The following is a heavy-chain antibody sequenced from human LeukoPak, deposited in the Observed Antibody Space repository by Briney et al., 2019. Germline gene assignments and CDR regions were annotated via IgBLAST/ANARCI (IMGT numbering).Heavy chain of an antibody. CDR3: ARAQFTMVRGVAIPLFDY. Sequence: GGSLRLSCAASGFTFNRSWMSWVRQAPGKGLEWVANIKQDGSEKYYVDSVKGRFTISRGNAKNSLYLQMNSLRAEDTAVFYCARAQFTMVRGVAIPLFDYWGQGTLVTVSS. D-gene: IGHD3-10*01. CDR2: IKQDGSEK. V-gene: IGHV3-7*03. CDR1: GFTFNRSW. J-gene: IGHJ4*02.